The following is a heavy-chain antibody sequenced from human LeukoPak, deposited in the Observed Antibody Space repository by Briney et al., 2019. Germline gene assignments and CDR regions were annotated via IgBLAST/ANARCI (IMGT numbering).Heavy chain of an antibody. Sequence: PGGSLRLSCAASGFTFSSYSMNWVRQAPGKGLEWVSSISSSSSYIYYADSVKGRFTISRDNSKNTLYLQMNSLRAEDTAVYYCAKDRQDRPFSTSMVRGAVFDYWGQGTLVTVSS. CDR3: AKDRQDRPFSTSMVRGAVFDY. V-gene: IGHV3-21*01. D-gene: IGHD3-10*01. CDR2: ISSSSSYI. CDR1: GFTFSSYS. J-gene: IGHJ4*02.